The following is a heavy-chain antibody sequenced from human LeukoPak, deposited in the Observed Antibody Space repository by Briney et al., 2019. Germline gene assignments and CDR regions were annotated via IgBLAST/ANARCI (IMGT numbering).Heavy chain of an antibody. CDR2: ISISSSYI. J-gene: IGHJ6*02. Sequence: GWSLTLSCAASGFTFSSYSMNWVRQAPGKGLEWVSSISISSSYIYYADIVKGRFTISRDNAKNALYLQMNSLRAEDTAVYYCASRLIAAAGIHYGMDVWGQGTTVTVSS. D-gene: IGHD6-13*01. V-gene: IGHV3-21*01. CDR3: ASRLIAAAGIHYGMDV. CDR1: GFTFSSYS.